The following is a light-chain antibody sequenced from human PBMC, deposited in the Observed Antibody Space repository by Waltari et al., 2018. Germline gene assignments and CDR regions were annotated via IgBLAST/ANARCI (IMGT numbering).Light chain of an antibody. CDR3: CSYAGSSTYV. Sequence: QSALTQPASVSGSPGQSITISCTGTSSDVGSYNLVSWYQQHPGKAPKLMIYEGSKRPSGVANRISCYKSGNTASLTISGLQAEDEADYYCCSYAGSSTYVFGTGTKVTVL. V-gene: IGLV2-23*01. J-gene: IGLJ1*01. CDR1: SSDVGSYNL. CDR2: EGS.